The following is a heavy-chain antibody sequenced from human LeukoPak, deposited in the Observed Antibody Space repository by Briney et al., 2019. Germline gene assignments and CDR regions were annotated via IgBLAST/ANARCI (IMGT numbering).Heavy chain of an antibody. Sequence: GGSLRLSCAASGFTFSSYAMSWVRQAPGKGLEWVSAISGSGGSTYYADSVKGRFTISRDNPKNTLYLQMNSLRAEDTAVYYCAKVMTRTMVRGVPPSDYWGQGTLVTVSS. V-gene: IGHV3-23*01. CDR1: GFTFSSYA. D-gene: IGHD3-10*01. CDR3: AKVMTRTMVRGVPPSDY. J-gene: IGHJ4*02. CDR2: ISGSGGST.